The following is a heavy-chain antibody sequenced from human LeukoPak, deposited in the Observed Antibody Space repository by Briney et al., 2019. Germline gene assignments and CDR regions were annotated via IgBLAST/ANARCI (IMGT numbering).Heavy chain of an antibody. CDR3: ARDLLEFYYYDSSGEGDAFDI. CDR2: ISAYNGNT. Sequence: ASVKVSCKASGYTFTSYGISWVRQAPGQGLEWMGWISAYNGNTNYAQKLQGRVTMTTDTSTSTAYMELRSLRSDDTAVYYCARDLLEFYYYDSSGEGDAFDIWGQGTMVTVSS. D-gene: IGHD3-22*01. V-gene: IGHV1-18*01. CDR1: GYTFTSYG. J-gene: IGHJ3*02.